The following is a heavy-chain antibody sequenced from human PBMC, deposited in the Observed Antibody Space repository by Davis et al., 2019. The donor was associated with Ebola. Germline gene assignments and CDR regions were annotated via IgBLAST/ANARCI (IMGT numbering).Heavy chain of an antibody. D-gene: IGHD6-13*01. J-gene: IGHJ3*02. V-gene: IGHV3-53*01. CDR2: IYSGGST. Sequence: GGSLRLSCAASGFTVSSNYLSWVRQAQGKGLEWASVIYSGGSTYSADSVKGRFTISRDNSKNTLYLQMNSLRAEDTAVYYCAKDSIAAAGILVVGGDAFDIWGQGTMVTVSS. CDR1: GFTVSSNY. CDR3: AKDSIAAAGILVVGGDAFDI.